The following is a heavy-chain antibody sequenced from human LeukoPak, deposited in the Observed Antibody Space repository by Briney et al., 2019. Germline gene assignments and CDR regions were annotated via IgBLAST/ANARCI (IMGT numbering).Heavy chain of an antibody. CDR3: ARGRTYYDFWSGYYYYYYMDV. J-gene: IGHJ6*03. V-gene: IGHV1-8*01. CDR1: GYTFTSYD. Sequence: ASVNVSCKASGYTFTSYDINWVRQATGQGLEWMGWMNPNSGNTGYAQKFQGRVTMTRNTSISTAYMELSSLRSEDTAVYYCARGRTYYDFWSGYYYYYYMDVWGKGTTVTVSS. CDR2: MNPNSGNT. D-gene: IGHD3-3*01.